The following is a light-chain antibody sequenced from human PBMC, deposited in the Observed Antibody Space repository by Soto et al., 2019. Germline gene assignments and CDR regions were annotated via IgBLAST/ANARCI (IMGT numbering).Light chain of an antibody. V-gene: IGKV1-39*01. Sequence: DIQMTPSPSSLSASVGDRVTITCPASQSISSYLNWYQQKPGKAPKLLIYAASSLQSGVPSRFSGSGSGTDFTLTISSLQPEDFATYYCQQSYSTPLAFGPGTKVDIK. CDR2: AAS. CDR3: QQSYSTPLA. CDR1: QSISSY. J-gene: IGKJ3*01.